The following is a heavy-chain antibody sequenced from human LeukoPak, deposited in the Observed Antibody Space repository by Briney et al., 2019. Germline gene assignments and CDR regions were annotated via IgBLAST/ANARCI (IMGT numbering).Heavy chain of an antibody. CDR3: AREATRATIRGFDY. Sequence: PSQTLSLTCTVSGGSISSGDYYWGWIRQPPGKGLEWIGYIYYSGSTYYNPSLKSRVTISVDTSKNQFSLNLSSVTAADTAVYYCAREATRATIRGFDYWGQGTLVTVSS. CDR1: GGSISSGDYY. CDR2: IYYSGST. D-gene: IGHD5-12*01. J-gene: IGHJ4*02. V-gene: IGHV4-30-4*01.